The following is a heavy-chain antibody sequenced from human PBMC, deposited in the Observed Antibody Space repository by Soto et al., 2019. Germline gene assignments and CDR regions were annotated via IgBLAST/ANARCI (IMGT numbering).Heavy chain of an antibody. Sequence: LSLTCSVSGGSIKSGDHYWSWIRQPPGKGLEWIGYIYYRGSTYYNPSLKSRVIISVDTSKNQFSLNLTSLTAADTAVYFCARDPVDCAFDEVCQYYGMDVWGQGTTVTSP. D-gene: IGHD3-9*01. CDR1: GGSIKSGDHY. V-gene: IGHV4-30-4*01. CDR2: IYYRGST. CDR3: ARDPVDCAFDEVCQYYGMDV. J-gene: IGHJ6*02.